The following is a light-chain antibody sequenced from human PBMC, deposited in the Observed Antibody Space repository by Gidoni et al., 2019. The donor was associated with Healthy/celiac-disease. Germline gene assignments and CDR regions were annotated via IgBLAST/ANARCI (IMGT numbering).Light chain of an antibody. J-gene: IGKJ1*01. CDR1: QSVSSN. V-gene: IGKV3-15*01. CDR2: GAS. Sequence: EIVMTLSPATLSVSPGERATLSCRASQSVSSNLAWYQQKPGQAPRLLIYGASTRATGSPARFSGSGSGTEFTLTISSLQSEDFAVYYCQQYNNWPPWTFGQGTKVEIK. CDR3: QQYNNWPPWT.